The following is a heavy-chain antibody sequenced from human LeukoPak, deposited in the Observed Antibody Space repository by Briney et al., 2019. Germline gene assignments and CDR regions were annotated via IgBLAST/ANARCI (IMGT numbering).Heavy chain of an antibody. CDR1: GYTFTSYD. V-gene: IGHV1-8*02. J-gene: IGHJ4*02. D-gene: IGHD3-10*01. CDR2: MSPKSGKT. CDR3: ARDGMTYYPDY. Sequence: ASVKVSCKASGYTFTSYDINWVRRASGQGLEWMGWMSPKSGKTGYAQKFQGRVTMTRDTSISTAYMELSRLRSDDTAVYYCARDGMTYYPDYWGQGTLVTVSS.